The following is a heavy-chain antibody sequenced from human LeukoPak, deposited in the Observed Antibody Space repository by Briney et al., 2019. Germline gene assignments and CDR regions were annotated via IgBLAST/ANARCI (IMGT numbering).Heavy chain of an antibody. CDR3: ARGGEMATIYNWFDP. CDR2: IIPIFGTA. CDR1: GGTFSSYA. J-gene: IGHJ5*02. D-gene: IGHD5-24*01. Sequence: SVKVSCRASGGTFSSYAISWVRQAPGQGLEWMGGIIPIFGTANYAQKFQGRVTITTDESTSTAYMELSSLRSEDTAVYYCARGGEMATIYNWFDPWGQGTLVTVSS. V-gene: IGHV1-69*05.